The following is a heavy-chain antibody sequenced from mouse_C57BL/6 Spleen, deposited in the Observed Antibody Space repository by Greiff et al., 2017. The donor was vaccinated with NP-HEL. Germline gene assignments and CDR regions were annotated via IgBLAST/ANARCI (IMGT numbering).Heavy chain of an antibody. V-gene: IGHV5-17*01. Sequence: EVHLVESGGGLVKPGGSLKLSCAASGFTFSDYGMHWVRQAPEKGLEWVAYISSGSSTIYYADTVKGRFTISRDNAKNTLFLQMTSLRSEDTAMYYCARQRYYGSRPYYAMDYWGQGTSVTVSS. D-gene: IGHD1-1*01. J-gene: IGHJ4*01. CDR2: ISSGSSTI. CDR1: GFTFSDYG. CDR3: ARQRYYGSRPYYAMDY.